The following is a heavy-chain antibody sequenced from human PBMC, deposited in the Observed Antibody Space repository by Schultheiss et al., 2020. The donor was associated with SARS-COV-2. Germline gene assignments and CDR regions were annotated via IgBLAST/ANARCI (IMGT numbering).Heavy chain of an antibody. J-gene: IGHJ4*02. CDR1: GFTFSTYG. CDR3: AKGGIVGATPFDY. V-gene: IGHV3-30*02. Sequence: GGSLRLSCAASGFTFSTYGLHWVRQAPGKGLEWVAVIWYDVSNKYYADPVKGRFTISRDNSKNTLYLQMNSLRAEDTAVYYCAKGGIVGATPFDYWGQGTLVTVSS. CDR2: IWYDVSNK. D-gene: IGHD1-26*01.